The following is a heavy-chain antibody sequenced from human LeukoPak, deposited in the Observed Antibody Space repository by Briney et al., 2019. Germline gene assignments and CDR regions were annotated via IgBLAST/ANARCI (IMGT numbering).Heavy chain of an antibody. V-gene: IGHV3-23*01. CDR1: GFTFGTYA. CDR2: ISADSST. D-gene: IGHD4-17*01. Sequence: GGSLRLSCSASGFTFGTYAMSWVRQAPGKGLEWVSAISADSSTFYADSVRGRFIVSRDNSKNTLYLQTSSLRAEDTALYYCARDFGDLDAFDVWGQGTMVTVSS. J-gene: IGHJ3*01. CDR3: ARDFGDLDAFDV.